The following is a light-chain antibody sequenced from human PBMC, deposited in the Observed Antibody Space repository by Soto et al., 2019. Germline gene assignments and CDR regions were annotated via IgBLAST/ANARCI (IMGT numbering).Light chain of an antibody. V-gene: IGKV3-11*01. CDR1: QSVSSY. CDR2: DAS. Sequence: EIVLTQSPATLSLSPGERATLSCRASQSVSSYLAWYQQKPGQAPRLLIYDASNRATGIPARFSGSGSGTEFTLTLSSLQSEDFAVYSCQQYTNWPPTFGQGTKVDIK. CDR3: QQYTNWPPT. J-gene: IGKJ1*01.